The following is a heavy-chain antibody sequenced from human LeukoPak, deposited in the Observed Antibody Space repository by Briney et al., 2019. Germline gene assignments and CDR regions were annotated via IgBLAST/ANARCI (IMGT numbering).Heavy chain of an antibody. CDR2: IWYDGSNI. V-gene: IGHV3-33*01. CDR3: ARARNDYDSNGFSLLDY. J-gene: IGHJ4*02. Sequence: GGSLRHSRAPSGISYSSHGMHWVRQAPGKRQEWVAVIWYDGSNIYYADSVKGRFTISRDNSKNTLYLQMNSLRAEDTALYYCARARNDYDSNGFSLLDYWGQGTLVTVSS. CDR1: GISYSSHG. D-gene: IGHD3-22*01.